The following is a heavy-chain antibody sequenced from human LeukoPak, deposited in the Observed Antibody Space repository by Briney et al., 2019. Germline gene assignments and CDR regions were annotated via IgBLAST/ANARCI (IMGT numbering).Heavy chain of an antibody. D-gene: IGHD4-17*01. CDR3: ARFYGVSGGWFDP. CDR2: IYDGGST. V-gene: IGHV3-66*01. Sequence: QSGGSLRLSCAASVITISRNHMSWVRQAPGRGLEWVSVIYDGGSTYYADSVKGRFTISRDNSKNTLYLQMNSLRAEDAGVYYWARFYGVSGGWFDPGGQGTLVTVP. CDR1: VITISRNH. J-gene: IGHJ5*02.